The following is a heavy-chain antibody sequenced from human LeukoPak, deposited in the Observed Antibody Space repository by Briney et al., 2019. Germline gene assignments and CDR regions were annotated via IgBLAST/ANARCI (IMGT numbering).Heavy chain of an antibody. Sequence: SETLSLTCTVSGGSISSYYWSWIRQPPGKGLEWIGYIYYSGSTNYNPSLKSRVTISVDTSKNQFSLKLSSVTAADTAVYYCARDPGHYDILTGYFQNWFDPWGQGTPVTVSS. CDR2: IYYSGST. J-gene: IGHJ5*02. V-gene: IGHV4-59*01. D-gene: IGHD3-9*01. CDR1: GGSISSYY. CDR3: ARDPGHYDILTGYFQNWFDP.